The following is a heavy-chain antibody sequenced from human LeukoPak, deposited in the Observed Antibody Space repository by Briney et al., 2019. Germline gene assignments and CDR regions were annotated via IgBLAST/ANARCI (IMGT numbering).Heavy chain of an antibody. CDR2: ISSSSTI. D-gene: IGHD3-22*01. CDR1: GFTFSSYS. Sequence: GGSLRLSCAASGFTFSSYSMNWVRQAPGKGLEWVSYISSSSTIYYADSVKGRFTISRDNAKNSLYLQMNSLRAEDTAVYYCAREGYDSSGFPDYWGQGTLVTVSS. V-gene: IGHV3-48*04. CDR3: AREGYDSSGFPDY. J-gene: IGHJ4*02.